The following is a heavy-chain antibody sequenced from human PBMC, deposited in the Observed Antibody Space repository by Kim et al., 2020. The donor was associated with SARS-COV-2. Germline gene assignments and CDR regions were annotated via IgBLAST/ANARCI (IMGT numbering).Heavy chain of an antibody. CDR3: ASLTQNSGYDSDY. D-gene: IGHD5-12*01. Sequence: YAQKFQGRVTMTRDTSTSTVYMELSSLRSEDTAVYYCASLTQNSGYDSDYWGQGTLVTVSS. V-gene: IGHV1-46*01. J-gene: IGHJ4*02.